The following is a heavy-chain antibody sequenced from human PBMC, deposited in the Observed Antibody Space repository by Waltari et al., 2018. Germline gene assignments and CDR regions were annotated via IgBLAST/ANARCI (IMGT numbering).Heavy chain of an antibody. V-gene: IGHV4-34*01. CDR3: ARSPRFGVGSYQFDS. CDR2: IDRSGNT. D-gene: IGHD3-10*01. Sequence: QVQLQQWGAGLLKPSETLSLTCAVSSGSLSNYYWNWNRQTPGKGLEWIGDIDRSGNTNYNASLMSRLTISRDISKSHFSLRLESVTAADTAVYYCARSPRFGVGSYQFDSWGQGTLVTVSS. CDR1: SGSLSNYY. J-gene: IGHJ4*02.